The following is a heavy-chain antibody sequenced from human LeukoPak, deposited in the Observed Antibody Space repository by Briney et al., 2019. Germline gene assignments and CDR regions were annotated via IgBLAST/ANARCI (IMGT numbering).Heavy chain of an antibody. D-gene: IGHD5-12*01. CDR2: IKEDGSDK. V-gene: IGHV3-7*02. CDR1: GFNFGDHW. CDR3: ARGDRGYAESLY. Sequence: PGGSLRLSCAASGFNFGDHWMSWVRQAPGKGLEWVANIKEDGSDKAYVDSVKGRFTISRDNAKNSLYSRLDSLRADDTAVYYCARGDRGYAESLYWGQGTLVVVSA. J-gene: IGHJ4*02.